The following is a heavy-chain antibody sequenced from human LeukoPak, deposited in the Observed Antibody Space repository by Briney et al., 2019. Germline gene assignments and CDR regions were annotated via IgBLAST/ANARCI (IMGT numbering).Heavy chain of an antibody. V-gene: IGHV3-48*01. CDR2: ISSSSSTI. CDR1: GFTFSSYS. J-gene: IGHJ3*02. CDR3: VQEGPRGLAFDI. Sequence: GGSLRLSCAASGFTFSSYSMNWVRQAPGKGLEWVSCISSSSSTIYYADSVKGRFAISRDNSKNTLYLQMNSLRAEDTAVYYCVQEGPRGLAFDIWGQGTKVTVSS.